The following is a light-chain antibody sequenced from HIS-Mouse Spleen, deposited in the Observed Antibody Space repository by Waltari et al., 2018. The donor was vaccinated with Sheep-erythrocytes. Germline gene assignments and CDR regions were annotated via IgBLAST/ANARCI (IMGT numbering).Light chain of an antibody. V-gene: IGLV2-23*01. CDR3: CSYAGSSTLV. Sequence: QSALTQPASVSGSPGQSITISCTGTSSDVGSHNLASWYQQHPGKAPKLMIDEGSKRPSAVSNRLSGSKSGNTAYLTVPGLQDEDEADYYCCSYAGSSTLVFGGGTNLTVL. CDR1: SSDVGSHNL. CDR2: EGS. J-gene: IGLJ2*01.